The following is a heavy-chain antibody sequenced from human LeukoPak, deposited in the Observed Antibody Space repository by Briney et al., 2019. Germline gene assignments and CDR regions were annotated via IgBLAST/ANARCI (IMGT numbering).Heavy chain of an antibody. D-gene: IGHD3-22*01. V-gene: IGHV3-23*01. J-gene: IGHJ4*02. Sequence: HPGGSLRLSCAASGFTFTNYALSWVRQAPGKGLEWVSAISGSGGNTYYADSVQGRFTISRDNSKNTLYLQMNSLRAEDTAVYYCAKDSLAFGYYYDSQPRIGGQGTLVTVSS. CDR3: AKDSLAFGYYYDSQPRI. CDR1: GFTFTNYA. CDR2: ISGSGGNT.